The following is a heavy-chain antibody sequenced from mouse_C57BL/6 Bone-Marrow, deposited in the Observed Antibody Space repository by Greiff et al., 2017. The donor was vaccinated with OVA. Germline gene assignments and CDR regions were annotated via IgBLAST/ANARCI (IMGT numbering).Heavy chain of an antibody. CDR2: IHPNSGST. Sequence: VQLHQPGAELVKPGASVKLSCKASGYTFTSYWMHWVKQRPGHGLEWIGMIHPNSGSTNSNEKFKSKATLTVDKSSSTAYMQLSSLTSEDSAVDYCARPRQGFAYWGQGTLVTVSA. V-gene: IGHV1-64*01. J-gene: IGHJ3*01. D-gene: IGHD3-2*01. CDR3: ARPRQGFAY. CDR1: GYTFTSYW.